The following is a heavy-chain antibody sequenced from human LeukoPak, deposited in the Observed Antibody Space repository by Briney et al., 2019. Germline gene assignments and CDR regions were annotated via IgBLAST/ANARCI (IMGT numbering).Heavy chain of an antibody. CDR1: GFTFSSYG. CDR3: VLTNYDSSGYYSDY. D-gene: IGHD3-22*01. V-gene: IGHV3-30*03. Sequence: PGGSLRLSCAASGFTFSSYGMRWVRQAPGKGLEWVAVISYDGSNKYYADSVKGRFTISRDNSKNTLYLQMNSLRAEDTAVYYCVLTNYDSSGYYSDYWGQGTLVTVSS. J-gene: IGHJ4*02. CDR2: ISYDGSNK.